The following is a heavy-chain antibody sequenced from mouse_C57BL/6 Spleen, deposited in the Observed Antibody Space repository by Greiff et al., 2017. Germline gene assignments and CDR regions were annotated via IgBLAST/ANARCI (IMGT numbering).Heavy chain of an antibody. V-gene: IGHV1-39*01. Sequence: FQLQQSGPELVKPGASVKISCKASGYSFTDYNMNWVKQSNGKSLEWIGVINPNYGTTSYNQKFKGKATLTVDQSSSTAYMQLNSLTSEDSAVYYCAIYYYGSSYAMDYWGQGTSVTVSS. CDR1: GYSFTDYN. CDR2: INPNYGTT. J-gene: IGHJ4*01. D-gene: IGHD1-1*01. CDR3: AIYYYGSSYAMDY.